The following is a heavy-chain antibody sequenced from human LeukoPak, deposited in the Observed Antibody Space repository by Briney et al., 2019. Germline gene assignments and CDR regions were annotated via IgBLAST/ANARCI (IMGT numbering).Heavy chain of an antibody. CDR1: GGSVNRANYY. CDR3: ATPRGYSSGWSGIYDY. CDR2: IYYTGNT. Sequence: SETLSLTCTVSGGSVNRANYYWSWIRQSPGKGLVWIGYIYYTGNTNYNPSLKSRLSISIDTSKNQFSLKLSSVTAADTAMYYCATPRGYSSGWSGIYDYWGQGALVTVSS. V-gene: IGHV4-61*01. J-gene: IGHJ4*02. D-gene: IGHD6-19*01.